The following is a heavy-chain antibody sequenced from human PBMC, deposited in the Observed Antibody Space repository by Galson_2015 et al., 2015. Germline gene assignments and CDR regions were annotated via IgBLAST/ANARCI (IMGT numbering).Heavy chain of an antibody. J-gene: IGHJ6*02. CDR1: GFTFSNAW. CDR2: IKSKIEGETT. Sequence: SLRLSCAASGFTFSNAWMSWVRQAPGKGLEWVGRIKSKIEGETTDYAAPVKGRFTISRDDSKNTLYLQMNSLKTEDTAVYYCTTAQQLAYYYYYYGMDVWGQGTTVTVSS. CDR3: TTAQQLAYYYYYYGMDV. V-gene: IGHV3-15*01. D-gene: IGHD6-13*01.